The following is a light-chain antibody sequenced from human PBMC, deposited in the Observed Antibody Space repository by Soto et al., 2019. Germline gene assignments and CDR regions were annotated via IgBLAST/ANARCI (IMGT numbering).Light chain of an antibody. J-gene: IGKJ4*01. CDR2: KAS. CDR3: QQYDTYPLT. Sequence: DIQMTQSASTLSASVGDRVTLTCRASQSISNWLAWYQQEPGKAPKLLIYKASILEDGVPSRVSGSGSGTRFTLTISSLQPADFATYYCQQYDTYPLTFGGGTKVEIK. CDR1: QSISNW. V-gene: IGKV1-5*03.